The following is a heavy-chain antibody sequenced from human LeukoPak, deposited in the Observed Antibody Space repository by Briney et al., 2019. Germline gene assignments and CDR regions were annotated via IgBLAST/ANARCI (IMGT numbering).Heavy chain of an antibody. CDR1: GGSISSGGYS. J-gene: IGHJ5*01. Sequence: SQTLSLTCYVSGGSISSGGYSWSWIRQPPGKGLEWSGYIYQNGNTYYNPSLKSRVTISVDRSKNQFTLNLSSVTAADTAVYYCGSAGIAAAASGIDSWGQGTLVAVSS. V-gene: IGHV4-30-2*01. CDR2: IYQNGNT. D-gene: IGHD6-13*01. CDR3: GSAGIAAAASGIDS.